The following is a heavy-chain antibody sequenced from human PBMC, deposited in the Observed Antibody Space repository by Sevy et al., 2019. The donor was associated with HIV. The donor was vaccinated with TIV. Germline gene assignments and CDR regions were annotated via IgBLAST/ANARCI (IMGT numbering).Heavy chain of an antibody. CDR1: GFTFSSYW. V-gene: IGHV3-7*03. Sequence: GGSLRLSCAASGFTFSSYWMSWVRQAPGKGLEWVANIKQDGSDKYYVDSVKGRFTISRDNAKSSLYLQMNSLRVEDTAMYYCASPGTKGFDPWAREPWSPSPQ. D-gene: IGHD2-8*01. CDR2: IKQDGSDK. CDR3: ASPGTKGFDP. J-gene: IGHJ5*02.